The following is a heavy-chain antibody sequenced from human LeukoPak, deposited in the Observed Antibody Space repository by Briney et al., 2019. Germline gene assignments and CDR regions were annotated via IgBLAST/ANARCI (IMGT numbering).Heavy chain of an antibody. D-gene: IGHD1-26*01. Sequence: PSETLSLTCTVSGGSISPYYWSWIRQPPGRGLEWIGYIYYSGSTNYNPSLKSRVTISVDTSKNQFSLKLSSVTAADTAVYYCARDSYGSYFYWGQGTLVTVSS. CDR3: ARDSYGSYFY. CDR2: IYYSGST. J-gene: IGHJ4*02. V-gene: IGHV4-59*01. CDR1: GGSISPYY.